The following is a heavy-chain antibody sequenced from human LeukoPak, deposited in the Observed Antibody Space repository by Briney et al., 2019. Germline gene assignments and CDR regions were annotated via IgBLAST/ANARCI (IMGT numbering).Heavy chain of an antibody. Sequence: ASVKVSCKASGYTFTSYYMHWVRQAPGQGLEWMGIINPSGGSISYAQKFQGRVTMTRDTSTSTVYMELSSLRSEDTAVYYCASVLYCGADCYSGRYFFDYWGRGTLVTVSS. CDR1: GYTFTSYY. V-gene: IGHV1-46*01. D-gene: IGHD2-21*02. CDR3: ASVLYCGADCYSGRYFFDY. CDR2: INPSGGSI. J-gene: IGHJ4*02.